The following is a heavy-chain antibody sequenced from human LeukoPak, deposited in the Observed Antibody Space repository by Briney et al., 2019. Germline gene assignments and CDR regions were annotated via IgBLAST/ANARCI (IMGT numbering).Heavy chain of an antibody. CDR2: IKQDGSEK. V-gene: IGHV3-7*01. J-gene: IGHJ3*02. CDR1: GLTFSSYW. Sequence: GGSLRLSCAASGLTFSSYWMSWVRQAPGKGLEWVANIKQDGSEKYYVDSVKGRFTISRDNAKNSLYLQMNSLRAEDTAVYYCARDRGYGYDAFDIWGQGTMVTVSS. D-gene: IGHD5-12*01. CDR3: ARDRGYGYDAFDI.